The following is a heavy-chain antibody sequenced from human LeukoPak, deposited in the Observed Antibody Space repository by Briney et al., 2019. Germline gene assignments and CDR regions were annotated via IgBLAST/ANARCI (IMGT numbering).Heavy chain of an antibody. V-gene: IGHV1-2*02. CDR2: VNPNSGGT. CDR1: GYSFTGYY. Sequence: ASVKVSCKASGYSFTGYYIHWVRQAPGHGLEWMGWVNPNSGGTNYAQQFEGRVTMTRDTSISTAYMELSRLRSDDTAEYYCARRLELIDYWGQGTLVTVSS. J-gene: IGHJ4*02. CDR3: ARRLELIDY. D-gene: IGHD1-7*01.